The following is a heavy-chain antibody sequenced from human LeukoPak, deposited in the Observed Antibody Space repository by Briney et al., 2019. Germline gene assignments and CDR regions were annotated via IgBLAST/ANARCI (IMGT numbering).Heavy chain of an antibody. CDR2: IYYSGST. J-gene: IGHJ4*02. Sequence: PSETLSLTCTVSGGSISSYYWSWIRQPPGKGLEWIGYIYYSGSTNYNPSLKSRVTISVDTSKNLFSLKLSSVTAADTAVYYCARVSGYYDNFFDYWGQGTLVTVSS. CDR1: GGSISSYY. D-gene: IGHD3-22*01. V-gene: IGHV4-59*08. CDR3: ARVSGYYDNFFDY.